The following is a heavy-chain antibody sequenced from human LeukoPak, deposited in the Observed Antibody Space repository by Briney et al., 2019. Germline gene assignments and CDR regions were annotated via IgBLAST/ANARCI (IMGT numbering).Heavy chain of an antibody. J-gene: IGHJ4*02. Sequence: ASVKVSCKASGYTFTSYYIHWVRQAPGQGLEWMGIINPVGGSTSYAQKFQGRVTITRDTSTSTVYMELSSLRSEDTAVYYCARAGTFWDYFDYWGQGTLVTVSS. CDR2: INPVGGST. V-gene: IGHV1-46*01. CDR3: ARAGTFWDYFDY. CDR1: GYTFTSYY. D-gene: IGHD6-19*01.